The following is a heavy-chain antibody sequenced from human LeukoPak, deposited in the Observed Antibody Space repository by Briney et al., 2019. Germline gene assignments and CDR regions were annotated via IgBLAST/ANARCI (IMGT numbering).Heavy chain of an antibody. CDR1: GFIFSTYS. V-gene: IGHV3-48*02. J-gene: IGHJ4*02. CDR2: VSGSGSTI. Sequence: GGSLRLSCEASGFIFSTYSMNWVRQAPGMGLEWVSYVSGSGSTIYNADSVMGRFTISRDNAKYSLYLQMNSLRDEDTAVYYCARGGLGSWTFDSWGQGTLVTASS. D-gene: IGHD1-26*01. CDR3: ARGGLGSWTFDS.